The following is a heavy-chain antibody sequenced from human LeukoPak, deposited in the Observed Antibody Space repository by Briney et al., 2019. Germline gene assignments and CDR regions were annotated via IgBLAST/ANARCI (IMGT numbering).Heavy chain of an antibody. J-gene: IGHJ4*02. D-gene: IGHD3-22*01. V-gene: IGHV4-59*08. Sequence: SETLSLTCTVSGGSISSYYWSWIRQPPGKGLEWIGYIYYSGSTNYNPSLKSRVTISVDTSKNQISLKLSSVTAADTAVYYCARHGHYYDTSGYYSIPDFWGQGTLVTVSS. CDR1: GGSISSYY. CDR3: ARHGHYYDTSGYYSIPDF. CDR2: IYYSGST.